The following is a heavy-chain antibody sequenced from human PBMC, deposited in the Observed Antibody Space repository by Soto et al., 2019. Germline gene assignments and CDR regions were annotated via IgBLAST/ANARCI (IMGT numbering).Heavy chain of an antibody. CDR2: IYYSGST. CDR1: GGSTNSGGYY. J-gene: IGHJ6*02. CDR3: ARARSGVTTSTHV. Sequence: PSETLSLTCTVSGGSTNSGGYYWSWIRQHPGKGLEWIGYIYYSGSTYYNPSLKSRVTISVDTSKNQFSLKLSSVTAADTAVYYCARARSGVTTSTHVSGPTPTVTVSS. V-gene: IGHV4-31*03. D-gene: IGHD4-17*01.